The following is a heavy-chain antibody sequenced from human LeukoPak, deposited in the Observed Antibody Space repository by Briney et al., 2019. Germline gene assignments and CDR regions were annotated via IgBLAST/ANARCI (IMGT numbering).Heavy chain of an antibody. Sequence: GGSLRLSCAVSGITLSNYGMSWVRQAPGKGLEWVAGISDSGGITKYADSVKGRFTISRDNSKNTLYLQMNSLRAEDTAVYFCAKRGVVIRAILVGFHKEAYYFDSWGQGALVTVSS. J-gene: IGHJ4*02. D-gene: IGHD3-10*01. CDR2: ISDSGGIT. V-gene: IGHV3-23*01. CDR1: GITLSNYG. CDR3: AKRGVVIRAILVGFHKEAYYFDS.